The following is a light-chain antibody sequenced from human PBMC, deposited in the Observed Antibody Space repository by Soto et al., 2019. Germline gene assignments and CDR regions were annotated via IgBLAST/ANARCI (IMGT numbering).Light chain of an antibody. CDR1: QLASRY. V-gene: IGKV3-20*01. CDR3: QQYSTSPIS. CDR2: GAS. Sequence: ENVLTRSPGTLSLSPGERATLSCRASQLASRYLSWYQQRPGQAPRLLIYGASSRATGIPDRFSGSGSGTDFTLTISRLEPEDFAVYYCQQYSTSPISFGQGTRLEIK. J-gene: IGKJ5*01.